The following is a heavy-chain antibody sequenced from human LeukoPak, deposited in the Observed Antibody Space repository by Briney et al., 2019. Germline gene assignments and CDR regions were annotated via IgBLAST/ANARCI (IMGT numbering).Heavy chain of an antibody. D-gene: IGHD3-10*01. CDR3: AKGPRITLVRGGQWYYYMDV. V-gene: IGHV1-46*01. CDR2: INLSGSST. Sequence: ASVKVSCTASGYTFTSYYMHWMRHAHGQGLEWMGIINLSGSSTIYAQKFQGSVTLTRDMSTSTVYMELSSLRSEDTAVYYCAKGPRITLVRGGQWYYYMDVWGKGTTVTISS. J-gene: IGHJ6*03. CDR1: GYTFTSYY.